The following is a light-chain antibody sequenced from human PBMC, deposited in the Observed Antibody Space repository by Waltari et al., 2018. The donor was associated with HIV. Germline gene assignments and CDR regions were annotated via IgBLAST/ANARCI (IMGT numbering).Light chain of an antibody. J-gene: IGLJ1*01. CDR2: EVT. CDR1: SSDIGTYEL. Sequence: QPALTQPASVSGSPGQSITLSCSGPSSDIGTYELVAWYQQHPGKAPKVIVYEVTKRPSGTSDRFSGSKSGNTASLTISGLQAEDEADYYCCSYAGRSIYVFGTGTTVTVL. CDR3: CSYAGRSIYV. V-gene: IGLV2-23*02.